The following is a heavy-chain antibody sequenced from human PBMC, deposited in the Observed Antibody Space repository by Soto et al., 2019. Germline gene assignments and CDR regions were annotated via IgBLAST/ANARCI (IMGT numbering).Heavy chain of an antibody. Sequence: PSETLSLTCTVSGGSISSGGYYWSWIRQHPGKGLEWIGYIYYSGSTYYNPSLKSRVTISVDTSKNQFSLKLSSVTAADTAVYYCARDLAWGPNFDYWGQGTLVTVS. CDR2: IYYSGST. V-gene: IGHV4-31*03. CDR3: ARDLAWGPNFDY. CDR1: GGSISSGGYY. J-gene: IGHJ4*02. D-gene: IGHD3-16*01.